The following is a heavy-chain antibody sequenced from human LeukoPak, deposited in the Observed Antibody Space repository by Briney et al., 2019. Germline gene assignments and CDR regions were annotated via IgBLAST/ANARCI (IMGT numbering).Heavy chain of an antibody. J-gene: IGHJ6*03. CDR2: IRYDGSNK. V-gene: IGHV3-30*02. CDR1: GFTFSSYS. CDR3: AKDGVVAALYYYYYMDV. D-gene: IGHD2-15*01. Sequence: GGSLRLSCAASGFTFSSYSMNWVRQAPGKGLEWVAFIRYDGSNKYYADSVKGRFTISRDNSKNTLYLQMNSLRAEDTAVYYCAKDGVVAALYYYYYMDVWGKGTTVTISS.